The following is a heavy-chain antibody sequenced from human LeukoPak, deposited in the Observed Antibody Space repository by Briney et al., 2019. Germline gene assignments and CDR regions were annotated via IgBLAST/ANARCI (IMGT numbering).Heavy chain of an antibody. Sequence: ASVEVSCKASGYTFTSYGISWVRQAPGQGLEWMGWISAYNGNTNYAQKLQGRVTMTTDTSTSTAYMELRSLRSDDTAVYYCARGPYCTNGVCYTEVDYWGQGTLVTVSS. CDR3: ARGPYCTNGVCYTEVDY. J-gene: IGHJ4*02. V-gene: IGHV1-18*01. CDR1: GYTFTSYG. D-gene: IGHD2-8*01. CDR2: ISAYNGNT.